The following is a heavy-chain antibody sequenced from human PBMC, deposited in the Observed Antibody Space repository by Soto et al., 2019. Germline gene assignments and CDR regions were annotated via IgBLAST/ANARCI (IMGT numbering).Heavy chain of an antibody. V-gene: IGHV4-34*01. J-gene: IGHJ6*02. CDR2: INHSGST. CDR3: ARDSITMVRGGTPLYGMDV. Sequence: SETQCLTCAVYGGSFSGYYWSWIRPPPGKGLEWIGEINHSGSTNYNPSLKSRVTISVDTSKNQFSLKLSSVTAADTAVYYCARDSITMVRGGTPLYGMDVWGQGTTVTVSS. D-gene: IGHD3-10*01. CDR1: GGSFSGYY.